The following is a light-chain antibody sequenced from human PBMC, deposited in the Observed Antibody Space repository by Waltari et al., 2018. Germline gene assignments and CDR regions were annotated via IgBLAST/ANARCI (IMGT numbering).Light chain of an antibody. J-gene: IGLJ2*01. Sequence: QSALTQPASVSGSPGQSITISCTGPTSDVRSSNLVSWYQQHPGKAPTLMIYEVSKRPSGVSNRFSGSKSGNTASLTISGLQAEDEADYYCCSYAGSSTLVFGGGTKLTVL. CDR1: TSDVRSSNL. CDR3: CSYAGSSTLV. CDR2: EVS. V-gene: IGLV2-23*02.